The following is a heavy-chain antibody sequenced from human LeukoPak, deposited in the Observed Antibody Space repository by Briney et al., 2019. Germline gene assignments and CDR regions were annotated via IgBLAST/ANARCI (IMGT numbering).Heavy chain of an antibody. Sequence: GASVNVSCKASGYTFTGYYIHWVRQAPGQGLEWMGWINPNSGDTNYAQKFQGRVTMTRDTSINTPYMELSRLRSDDTAVYYCARENDSGYISPLDYWGQGTLVTVSS. J-gene: IGHJ4*02. CDR2: INPNSGDT. V-gene: IGHV1-2*02. D-gene: IGHD3-22*01. CDR1: GYTFTGYY. CDR3: ARENDSGYISPLDY.